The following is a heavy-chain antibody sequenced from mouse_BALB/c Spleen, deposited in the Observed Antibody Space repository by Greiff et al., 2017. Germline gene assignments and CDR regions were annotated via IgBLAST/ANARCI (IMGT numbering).Heavy chain of an antibody. CDR3: ARTHLYYDYDVGFAY. CDR2: ISSGGSYT. Sequence: EVQRVESGGDLVKPGGSLKLSCAASGFTFSSYGMSWVRQTPDKRLEWVATISSGGSYTYYPDSVKGRFTISRDNAKNTLYLQMSSLKSEDTAMYYCARTHLYYDYDVGFAYWGQGTLVTVSA. J-gene: IGHJ3*01. V-gene: IGHV5-6*01. CDR1: GFTFSSYG. D-gene: IGHD2-4*01.